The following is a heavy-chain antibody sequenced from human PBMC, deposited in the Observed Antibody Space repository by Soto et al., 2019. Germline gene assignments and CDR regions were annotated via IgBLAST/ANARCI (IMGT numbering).Heavy chain of an antibody. CDR2: ISAYNGNT. V-gene: IGHV1-18*04. J-gene: IGHJ4*02. CDR1: GYTFTSYG. CDR3: ARMHRGWLRLDFDY. D-gene: IGHD5-12*01. Sequence: ASVKVSCKASGYTFTSYGISWVRQAPGQGLEWMGWISAYNGNTSYAQKLQGRVTMTTDTSTSTAYMELRSLRSDDTAVYYCARMHRGWLRLDFDYWGQGTLVTVSS.